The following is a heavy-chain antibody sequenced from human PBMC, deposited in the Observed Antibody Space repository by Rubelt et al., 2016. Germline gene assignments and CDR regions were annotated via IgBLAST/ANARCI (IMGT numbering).Heavy chain of an antibody. J-gene: IGHJ4*02. V-gene: IGHV4-61*05. CDR2: IYYSGGT. Sequence: QLQLQESGPGLVKPSETLSLTCTVSGGSISSRSYYWGWIRQPPGKGLEWIGYIYYSGGTNYNPSLKSRVTISVDASKNQFSLKRDSVTAADTAVYYCASPSGSYSFDYWGQGTLVTVSS. CDR1: GGSISSRSYY. D-gene: IGHD1-26*01. CDR3: ASPSGSYSFDY.